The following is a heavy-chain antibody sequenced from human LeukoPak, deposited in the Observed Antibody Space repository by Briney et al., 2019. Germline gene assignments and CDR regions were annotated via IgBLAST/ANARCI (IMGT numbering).Heavy chain of an antibody. J-gene: IGHJ5*02. CDR2: ISSSGSTI. V-gene: IGHV3-11*01. CDR1: GFTFSDYY. D-gene: IGHD2-21*02. Sequence: GGSLRLFCAASGFTFSDYYMSWIRQAPGKGLEWVSYISSSGSTIYYADSVKGRFTISRDNAKNSLYLQMNSLRAEDTAVYYCARIGDPGGDNWFDPWGQGTLVTVSS. CDR3: ARIGDPGGDNWFDP.